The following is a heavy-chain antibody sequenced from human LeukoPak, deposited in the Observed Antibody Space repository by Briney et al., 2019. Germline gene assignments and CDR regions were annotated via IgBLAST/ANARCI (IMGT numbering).Heavy chain of an antibody. CDR2: ISPSGGST. CDR3: ARDNSVRDEAWWFNP. Sequence: ASVKGSCKAFGDTITINYMHWVRHAPGQGPEWMGVISPSGGSTTYAQKFQGRVTLSTDMSTSTDYFELSSLRSEDTAVYYCARDNSVRDEAWWFNPWGQGTLVTVSS. J-gene: IGHJ5*02. D-gene: IGHD5-24*01. CDR1: GDTITINY. V-gene: IGHV1-46*01.